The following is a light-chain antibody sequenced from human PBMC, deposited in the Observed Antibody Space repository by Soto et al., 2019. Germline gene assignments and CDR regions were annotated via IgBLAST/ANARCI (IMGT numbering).Light chain of an antibody. CDR3: QQYNSYST. CDR1: QGISGR. J-gene: IGKJ1*01. V-gene: IGKV1-5*01. Sequence: DIQMTQSPSTLSASVGDRVTITCRASQGISGRLAWYQQKPGKAPNLLIYDVSNLESGVPSRFSGTESGTEFTITINSLQPDDFATYYCQQYNSYSTFGPGTKVEVK. CDR2: DVS.